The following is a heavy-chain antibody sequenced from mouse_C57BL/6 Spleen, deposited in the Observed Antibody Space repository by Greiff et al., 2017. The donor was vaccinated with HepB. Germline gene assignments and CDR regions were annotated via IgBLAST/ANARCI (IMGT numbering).Heavy chain of an antibody. V-gene: IGHV3-6*01. CDR3: AREGVTTVVATDYAMDY. J-gene: IGHJ4*01. CDR2: ISYDGSN. D-gene: IGHD1-1*01. Sequence: EVQRVESGPGLVKPSQSLSLTCSVTGYSITSGYYWNWIRQFPGNKLEWMGYISYDGSNNYNPSLKNRISITRDTSKNQLFLKLNSVTTEDTATYYCAREGVTTVVATDYAMDYWGQGTSVTVSS. CDR1: GYSITSGYY.